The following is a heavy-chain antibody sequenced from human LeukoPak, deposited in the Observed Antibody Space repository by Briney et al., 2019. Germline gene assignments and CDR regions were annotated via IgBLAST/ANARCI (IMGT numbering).Heavy chain of an antibody. CDR3: AKDLTNGWGTFDY. V-gene: IGHV3-21*04. Sequence: PGGSLRLSCAASGFTFSSYSMNWVRQAPGKGLEWVSSISTSSSYIYYADSVKGRFTISRHNSKNIVYLQMNSLRTEDTAVYYCAKDLTNGWGTFDYWGQGTLVTVSS. CDR2: ISTSSSYI. D-gene: IGHD3-16*01. CDR1: GFTFSSYS. J-gene: IGHJ4*02.